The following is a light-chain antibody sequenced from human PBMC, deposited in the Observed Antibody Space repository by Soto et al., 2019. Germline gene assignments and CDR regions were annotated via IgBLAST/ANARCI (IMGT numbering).Light chain of an antibody. CDR3: QQYYSYPPT. V-gene: IGKV1-8*01. CDR1: QGISSY. J-gene: IGKJ1*01. CDR2: AAS. Sequence: AIRMTQSPSSFSASKGGRVTITCRASQGISSYLAWYQQKPGKAPKLLIYAASTLQSGVPSRFSGSGSGTDFTLTSSCLQSEDFATYYCQQYYSYPPTFGQGTKVDIK.